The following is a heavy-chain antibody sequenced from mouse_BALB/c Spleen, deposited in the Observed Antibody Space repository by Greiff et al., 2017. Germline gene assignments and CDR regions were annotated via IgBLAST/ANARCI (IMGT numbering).Heavy chain of an antibody. Sequence: QVQLKQSGAELVRPGASVTLSCKASGYTFTDYEMHWVKQTPVHGLEWIGAIDPETGGTAYNQKFKGKATLTADKSSSTAYMELRSLTSEDSAVYYCTRLLTTGKVDYWGQGTTLTVSS. D-gene: IGHD2-12*01. V-gene: IGHV1-15*01. J-gene: IGHJ2*01. CDR3: TRLLTTGKVDY. CDR1: GYTFTDYE. CDR2: IDPETGGT.